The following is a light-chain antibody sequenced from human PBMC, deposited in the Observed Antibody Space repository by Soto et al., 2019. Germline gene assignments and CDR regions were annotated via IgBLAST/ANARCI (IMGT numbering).Light chain of an antibody. CDR2: AAS. CDR1: QGIRND. V-gene: IGKV1-17*01. J-gene: IGKJ1*01. CDR3: LQHNNYPPT. Sequence: DIQMPQSPSSLSSSVGDRVTITCRASQGIRNDLAWFQQKPGKAPKRLIYAASHLQRGGPSRFIGSGFGTEFTLTISSLQPEDFATYFCLQHNNYPPTFGQGTKVEI.